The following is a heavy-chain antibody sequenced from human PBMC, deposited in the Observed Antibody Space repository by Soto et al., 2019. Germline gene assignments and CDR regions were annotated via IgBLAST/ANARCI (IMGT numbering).Heavy chain of an antibody. CDR1: GFTFSSYS. J-gene: IGHJ3*02. D-gene: IGHD6-19*01. V-gene: IGHV3-21*01. CDR2: ISSSSSYI. Sequence: GGSLRLSCAASGFTFSSYSMNWVRQAPGKGLEWVSSISSSSSYIYYADSVKGRFTISRDNAKNSLYLQMNSLRAEDTAVYYCARDSSSGWQGDAFDIWGQGTMVTVSS. CDR3: ARDSSSGWQGDAFDI.